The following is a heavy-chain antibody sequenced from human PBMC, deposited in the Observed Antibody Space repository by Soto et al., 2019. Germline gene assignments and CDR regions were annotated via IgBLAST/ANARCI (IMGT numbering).Heavy chain of an antibody. J-gene: IGHJ4*02. V-gene: IGHV2-26*01. CDR1: GFSLSYGGMG. CDR2: IFPNDEK. CDR3: ARIPNDGYNYIDY. D-gene: IGHD5-12*01. Sequence: QVTLKESGPVLVKPTETLTLTCTVSGFSLSYGGMGVSWIRQPPGKALEWLAHIFPNDEKSYSTSLKSRLTSSKDTSKSQVVLTMTNMDPVDAATYYCARIPNDGYNYIDYWGQGTLVTVSS.